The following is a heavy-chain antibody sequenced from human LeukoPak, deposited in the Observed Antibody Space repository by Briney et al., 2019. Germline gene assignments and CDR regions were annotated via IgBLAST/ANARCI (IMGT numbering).Heavy chain of an antibody. D-gene: IGHD1-1*01. Sequence: GGSLRLSCAASGFTFSSYAMTWVRQAPGKGLEWVSTFSGSGSSTYYADSVKGRFTISRDNSKKTLYLQMNSLRAEDTAVYYCAKRDGTGTKHFDYWGQGTLVTVCS. J-gene: IGHJ4*01. CDR1: GFTFSSYA. V-gene: IGHV3-23*01. CDR2: FSGSGSST. CDR3: AKRDGTGTKHFDY.